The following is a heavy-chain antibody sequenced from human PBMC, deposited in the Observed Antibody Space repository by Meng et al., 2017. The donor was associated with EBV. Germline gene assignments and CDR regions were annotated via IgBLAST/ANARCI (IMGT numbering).Heavy chain of an antibody. Sequence: VQLVQSGAEVQKPVSSVKYSCKGSGDNFNTFGISWVRQAPGQGREWMGDITPVFGIANYAESFQGRVTISADTSTRTAYMDLSSLRSDDTAVYYCVRDLWLRIGECVWGQGTLVTVSS. CDR3: VRDLWLRIGECV. CDR2: ITPVFGIA. CDR1: GDNFNTFG. D-gene: IGHD5-12*01. V-gene: IGHV1-69*17. J-gene: IGHJ4*02.